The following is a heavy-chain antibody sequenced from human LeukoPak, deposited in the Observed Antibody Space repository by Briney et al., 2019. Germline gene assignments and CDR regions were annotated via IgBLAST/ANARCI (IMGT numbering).Heavy chain of an antibody. CDR2: IGPDGGTT. Sequence: TGGSLRLSCAASGFTFHTYGMHWVRQAPGKGLEYVSGIGPDGGTTYYAKSVKGRFTISRDNYKNMVYLQMGSLTADDMAVYYCARGAQLTDYWGQGTLVAVS. J-gene: IGHJ4*02. CDR3: ARGAQLTDY. V-gene: IGHV3-64*01. D-gene: IGHD6-13*01. CDR1: GFTFHTYG.